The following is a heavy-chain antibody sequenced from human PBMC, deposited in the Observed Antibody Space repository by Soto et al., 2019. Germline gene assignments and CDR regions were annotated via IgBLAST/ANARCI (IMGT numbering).Heavy chain of an antibody. CDR1: GGSISSGGYS. J-gene: IGHJ6*02. D-gene: IGHD2-2*01. V-gene: IGHV4-30-2*01. CDR3: AGSDCSSTSCSHPYYYYYGMDV. CDR2: IYHSGST. Sequence: PSETLSLTCAVSGGSISSGGYSWSWIRQPPGKGLEWIGYIYHSGSTYYNPSLKSRVTISVDRSKNQFSLKLSSVTAADTAVYYCAGSDCSSTSCSHPYYYYYGMDVWGQGTTVTVSS.